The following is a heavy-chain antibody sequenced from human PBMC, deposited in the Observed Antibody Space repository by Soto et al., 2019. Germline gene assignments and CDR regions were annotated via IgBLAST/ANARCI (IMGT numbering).Heavy chain of an antibody. V-gene: IGHV1-18*04. CDR2: ISAYNGNT. CDR3: ARVDVGDYVDGMDV. CDR1: GYTFTSYV. Sequence: GASVNVCLKASGYTFTSYVSIWVRQAPGQGLEWMGWISAYNGNTNYAQKRQVRGTMTTDTSTSTAYMELRSLRYEDTAVYYCARVDVGDYVDGMDVWGQGTTVTVSS. D-gene: IGHD4-17*01. J-gene: IGHJ6*02.